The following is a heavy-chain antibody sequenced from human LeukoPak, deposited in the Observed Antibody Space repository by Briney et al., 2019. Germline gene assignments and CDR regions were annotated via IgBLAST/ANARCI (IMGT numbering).Heavy chain of an antibody. CDR1: AFTFSDYS. D-gene: IGHD1-26*01. CDR3: ARDRLTSGSYFFDY. J-gene: IGHJ4*02. CDR2: ISGRSSTI. V-gene: IGHV3-48*01. Sequence: GGSLRLSCAASAFTFSDYSMTWVGQAPGKGLEWISYISGRSSTIYYADSVRGRFTISRDNAKNSMYLQMNSLRAEDTAVYYCARDRLTSGSYFFDYWGQGTLVTVSS.